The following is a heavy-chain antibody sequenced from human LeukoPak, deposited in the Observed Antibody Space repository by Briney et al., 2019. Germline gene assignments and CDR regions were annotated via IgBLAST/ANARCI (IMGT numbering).Heavy chain of an antibody. D-gene: IGHD3-22*01. Sequence: SETLSLTCIVSGGSISNYYWSWIRQPPGKGLEWIGRIYTSGSTNYNPSLKGRATISVDTSKNQFSLKLSSVTAADTAVYYCARGYYDSSGYWNWFDPWGQGTLVTVSS. CDR1: GGSISNYY. CDR2: IYTSGST. V-gene: IGHV4-4*07. J-gene: IGHJ5*02. CDR3: ARGYYDSSGYWNWFDP.